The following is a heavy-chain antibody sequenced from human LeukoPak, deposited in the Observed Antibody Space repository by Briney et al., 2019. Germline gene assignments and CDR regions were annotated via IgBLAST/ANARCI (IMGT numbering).Heavy chain of an antibody. CDR1: GGSISSYY. V-gene: IGHV4-59*12. D-gene: IGHD4-17*01. CDR3: ARDSHDYGDYFDY. CDR2: IYYSGST. J-gene: IGHJ4*02. Sequence: KASETLSLTCTVSGGSISSYYWSWIRQPPGKGLEWIGYIYYSGSTNYNPSLKSRVTISVDTSKNQFSLKLSSVTAADTAVYYCARDSHDYGDYFDYWGQGTLVTVSS.